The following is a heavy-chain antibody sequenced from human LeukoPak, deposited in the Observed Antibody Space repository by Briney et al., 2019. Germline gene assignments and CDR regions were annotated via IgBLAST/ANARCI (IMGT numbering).Heavy chain of an antibody. CDR2: INPNSGGT. CDR1: GYTFTGYY. Sequence: ASVKVSCTASGYTFTGYYMHWVRQAPGQGLEWMGWINPNSGGTNYAQKFQGRVTMTRDTSISTAYMELSRLRSDDTAVYYCARGSTRYSSSWYSMGNWFDPWGQGTLVTVSS. J-gene: IGHJ5*02. V-gene: IGHV1-2*02. D-gene: IGHD6-13*01. CDR3: ARGSTRYSSSWYSMGNWFDP.